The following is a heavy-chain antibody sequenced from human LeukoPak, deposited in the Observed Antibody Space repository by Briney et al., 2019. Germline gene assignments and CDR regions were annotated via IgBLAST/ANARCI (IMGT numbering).Heavy chain of an antibody. CDR1: GYTFTSYD. V-gene: IGHV1-8*01. CDR3: ARGRITILGVVQDY. Sequence: ASVKVSCKASGYTFTSYDINWVRQAPGHRLEWTGWMNPNSGNTGYAQKFQGRVTMTGNTSISTAYMELSSLRSEDTAVYYCARGRITILGVVQDYWGQGTLVTVSS. J-gene: IGHJ4*02. D-gene: IGHD3-3*01. CDR2: MNPNSGNT.